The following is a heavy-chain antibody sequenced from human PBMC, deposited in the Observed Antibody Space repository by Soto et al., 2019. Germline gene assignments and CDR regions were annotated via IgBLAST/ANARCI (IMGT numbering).Heavy chain of an antibody. D-gene: IGHD3-22*01. CDR3: ERHSIWLLLSDY. Sequence: SETLSLTCTVSGGSINNYYWSWIRQPPGKGLEWIGYIYYSGNTYYNPSLKSRVTISVDTSKNQFSLKLGSVTAADTAVYFCERHSIWLLLSDYWGQGTLVTVSS. J-gene: IGHJ4*02. CDR1: GGSINNYY. CDR2: IYYSGNT. V-gene: IGHV4-59*08.